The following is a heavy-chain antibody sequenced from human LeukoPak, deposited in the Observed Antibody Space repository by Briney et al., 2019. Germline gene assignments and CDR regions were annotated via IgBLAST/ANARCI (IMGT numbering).Heavy chain of an antibody. Sequence: PSETLSLTCTVSGGSISSGDSYWSWIRQPPGKGLEWIGYIYYSGKTYYNQSLKSRLTISVDTSKNRFSLKLSSVTAAGTAVYYCARDREDILTGYKNWFDPWGQGTLVTVSS. D-gene: IGHD3-9*01. CDR2: IYYSGKT. J-gene: IGHJ5*02. V-gene: IGHV4-30-4*01. CDR1: GGSISSGDSY. CDR3: ARDREDILTGYKNWFDP.